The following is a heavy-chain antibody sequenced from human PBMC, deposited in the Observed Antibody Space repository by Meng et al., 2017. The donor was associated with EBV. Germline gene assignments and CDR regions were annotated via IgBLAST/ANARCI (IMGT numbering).Heavy chain of an antibody. D-gene: IGHD1-1*01. CDR1: GYTFRNYA. CDR3: ARGVEENGSHYPFDS. CDR2: INTYSGKA. Sequence: QRQLVKSGPEWKRPGASVKVSCKASGYTFRNYAINWMRQVPGQGLEWMGWINTYSGKATFAQGFTGRFVFSLDTPVTTAHLQISGLKTEDSAVYYCARGVEENGSHYPFDSWGQGTLVTVSS. J-gene: IGHJ4*02. V-gene: IGHV7-4-1*02.